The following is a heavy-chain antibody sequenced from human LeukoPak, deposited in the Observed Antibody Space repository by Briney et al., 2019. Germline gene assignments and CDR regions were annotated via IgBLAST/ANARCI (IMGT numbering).Heavy chain of an antibody. CDR3: ARGVYYYGSGTKENWFDP. Sequence: SETLSLTCAGYGGSLSGYYGGWIRQPPGKGLGWIGEINHSGSNNYNPSLKSRVTISVDTSKNQFSLKLSSVTAADTAVYYCARGVYYYGSGTKENWFDPWGQGTLVTVSS. CDR1: GGSLSGYY. V-gene: IGHV4-34*01. D-gene: IGHD3-10*01. CDR2: INHSGSN. J-gene: IGHJ5*02.